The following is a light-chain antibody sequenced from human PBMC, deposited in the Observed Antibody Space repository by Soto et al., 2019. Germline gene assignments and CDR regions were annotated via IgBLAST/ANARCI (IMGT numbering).Light chain of an antibody. Sequence: EIVMTQYPATLSVSPGERATLSFRASQSVTTTVAWYQQKSGQAPRLLIYYASTRATGVPARFSGSGSGTDFTLTITSLQSEDFGVYYCQQYKDWPTTFGQGTKVDI. CDR3: QQYKDWPTT. V-gene: IGKV3-15*01. CDR1: QSVTTT. J-gene: IGKJ1*01. CDR2: YAS.